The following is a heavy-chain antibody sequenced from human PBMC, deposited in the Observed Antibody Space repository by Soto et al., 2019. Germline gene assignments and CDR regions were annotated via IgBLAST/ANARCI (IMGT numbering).Heavy chain of an antibody. CDR3: ARDGGAQYQLLPQGYYYGMDV. CDR1: GDSVSSNSAA. V-gene: IGHV6-1*01. J-gene: IGHJ6*02. CDR2: TYYRSKWYN. Sequence: SQTLSLTCAISGDSVSSNSAAWNWIRQSPSRGLEWLGRTYYRSKWYNDYAVSVKSRITINPDTSKNQFSLQLNSVTPEDTAVYYCARDGGAQYQLLPQGYYYGMDVWGQGTTVTVSS. D-gene: IGHD2-2*01.